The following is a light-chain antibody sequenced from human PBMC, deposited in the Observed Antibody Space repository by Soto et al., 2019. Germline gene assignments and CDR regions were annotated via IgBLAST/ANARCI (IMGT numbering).Light chain of an antibody. CDR3: QQYGSSPPLT. J-gene: IGKJ4*01. CDR2: GAS. Sequence: LTPSPGTLSLSPGQRATLSCRASQSISSRYLAWYQQRPGQAPRLLIYGASNRATGIPDRFSGSGSGTDFSLTISRLEPADFAVYYCQQYGSSPPLTFGGGTKVEIK. V-gene: IGKV3-20*01. CDR1: QSISSRY.